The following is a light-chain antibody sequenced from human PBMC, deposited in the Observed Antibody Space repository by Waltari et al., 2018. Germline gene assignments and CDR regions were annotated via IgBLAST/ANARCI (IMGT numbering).Light chain of an antibody. Sequence: QSALTQPASVSGSPGQSITISCTGTSSDDGSYNLVSWYQQHPGKAPKLMIYEVSKRPSGVSNRFSGSKFGNTASLTISGLQAEDESDYYCCSYAGSNTYVFGTGTKVTVL. J-gene: IGLJ1*01. CDR2: EVS. V-gene: IGLV2-23*02. CDR3: CSYAGSNTYV. CDR1: SSDDGSYNL.